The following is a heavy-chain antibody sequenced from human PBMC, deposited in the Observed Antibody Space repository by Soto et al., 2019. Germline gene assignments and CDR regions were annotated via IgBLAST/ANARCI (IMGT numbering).Heavy chain of an antibody. J-gene: IGHJ6*03. CDR2: ISWNSGSI. D-gene: IGHD2-2*01. V-gene: IGHV3-9*01. CDR3: AKDGSEWGTSCDSPDRGFDYCYRDV. CDR1: GFTFDDYA. Sequence: EVQLVESGGGLVQPGRSLRLSCAASGFTFDDYAMHWVRQAPGKGLERVSGISWNSGSIGYADSVKGRFTISRDNAKNSLYLQMNSLRAEDTALYYCAKDGSEWGTSCDSPDRGFDYCYRDVWGKGTTVTVSS.